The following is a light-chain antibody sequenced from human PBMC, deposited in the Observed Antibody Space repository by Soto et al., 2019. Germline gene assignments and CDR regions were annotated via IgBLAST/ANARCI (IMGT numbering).Light chain of an antibody. CDR3: QQHGSSPRT. J-gene: IGKJ1*01. CDR2: GAS. V-gene: IGKV3-20*01. CDR1: QSVSSNY. Sequence: EIVLTQSPGTLSLSPGERVTLSCRASQSVSSNYLAWYQQKPGQAPRLLLYGASSRATGIPDRFSGRGSGTDFTLTISSLEPEDFAVYYCQQHGSSPRTFGQGTKVEIK.